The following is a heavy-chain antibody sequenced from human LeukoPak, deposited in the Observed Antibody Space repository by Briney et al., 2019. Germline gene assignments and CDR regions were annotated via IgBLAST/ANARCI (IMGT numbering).Heavy chain of an antibody. CDR3: ARRNSSGWYPYYYYYGMDV. J-gene: IGHJ6*02. V-gene: IGHV4-59*08. CDR1: GGSISSYY. CDR2: IYYSGST. Sequence: SETLSLTCTVSGGSISSYYWSWIRQPPGKGLEWIGYIYYSGSTNYNPSLKGRVTISVDTSKNQFSLKLSSVTAADTAVYYCARRNSSGWYPYYYYYGMDVWGQGTTVTVSS. D-gene: IGHD6-19*01.